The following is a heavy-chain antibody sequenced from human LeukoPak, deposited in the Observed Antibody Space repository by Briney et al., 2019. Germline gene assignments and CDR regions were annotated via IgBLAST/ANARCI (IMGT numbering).Heavy chain of an antibody. J-gene: IGHJ4*02. Sequence: PSETLSLTCTVSGGSISSSSYYWGWIRQPPGKGLEWIGSIYYSGSTYYNPSLKSRVTISVDTSKNQFSLKLSSVTAADTAVYYCARPSSIAARGPFDYWGQGTLVTVSS. CDR1: GGSISSSSYY. CDR3: ARPSSIAARGPFDY. CDR2: IYYSGST. V-gene: IGHV4-39*01. D-gene: IGHD6-6*01.